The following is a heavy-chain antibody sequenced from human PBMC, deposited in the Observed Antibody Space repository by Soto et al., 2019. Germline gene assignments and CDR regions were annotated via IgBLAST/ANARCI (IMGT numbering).Heavy chain of an antibody. CDR1: GYTFTSYA. V-gene: IGHV1-3*01. Sequence: ASVKVSCKASGYTFTSYAMHWVRQAPGQRLEWMGWINAGNGNTKYSQKFQGRVTITRDTSASTAYMELSSLRSEDTAVYYCARETYYYGSGSFNWFDPWGQGTLVTVSS. CDR3: ARETYYYGSGSFNWFDP. J-gene: IGHJ5*02. CDR2: INAGNGNT. D-gene: IGHD3-10*01.